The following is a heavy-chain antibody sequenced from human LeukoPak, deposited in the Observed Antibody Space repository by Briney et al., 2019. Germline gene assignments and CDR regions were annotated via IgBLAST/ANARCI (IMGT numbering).Heavy chain of an antibody. Sequence: ASVKVSCKASGYTFTGHYVHWLRQAPGQGLEWMAWINPNSSVTNFAQKFQGRVTLTRDTSISTAYMELSRLTSDDTAVYYCARDRPDIVATTYYFDYWGQGTLVTVSS. D-gene: IGHD5-12*01. CDR3: ARDRPDIVATTYYFDY. V-gene: IGHV1-2*02. CDR2: INPNSSVT. J-gene: IGHJ4*02. CDR1: GYTFTGHY.